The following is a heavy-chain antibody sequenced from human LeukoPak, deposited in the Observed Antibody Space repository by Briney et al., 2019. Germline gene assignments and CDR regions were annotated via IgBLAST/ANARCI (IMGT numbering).Heavy chain of an antibody. CDR2: IYYSGNT. CDR1: GGSISSSNYY. D-gene: IGHD6-19*01. Sequence: SETLSLTCTVSGGSISSSNYYWGWIRQPPGKGLEWIGSIYYSGNTYYNPSLKSRVTISVDTSKNQFSVRLSSVTAADTAVYYCARGQHGYSSGWYDYWGQGTLVTVSS. CDR3: ARGQHGYSSGWYDY. V-gene: IGHV4-39*01. J-gene: IGHJ4*02.